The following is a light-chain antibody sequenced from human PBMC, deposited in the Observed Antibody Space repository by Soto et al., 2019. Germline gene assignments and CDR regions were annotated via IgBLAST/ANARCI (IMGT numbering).Light chain of an antibody. J-gene: IGLJ3*02. Sequence: QSVLTQPASVSGSPGQSITISCTGTSSDIGGYNYVSWYQQHPGKAPKLILYEVSNRPSGVSYRFSGSKSDNTASLTISGLQAEDEADYYCASYTSSATLVFGGGTKVTVL. CDR2: EVS. CDR1: SSDIGGYNY. CDR3: ASYTSSATLV. V-gene: IGLV2-14*03.